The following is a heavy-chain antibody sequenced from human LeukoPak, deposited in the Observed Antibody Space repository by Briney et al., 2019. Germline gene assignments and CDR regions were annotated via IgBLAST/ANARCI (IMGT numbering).Heavy chain of an antibody. Sequence: GGSLRLSCAASGFTVSSYWMGWVRQAPGKGLEWVANIKQDGGETFYVDSVKGRFTISRDNAKNSLYLQMNSLRAEDTAVYYCARRGIAAYYWGQGTLVTVSS. J-gene: IGHJ4*02. V-gene: IGHV3-7*01. CDR2: IKQDGGET. CDR3: ARRGIAAYY. CDR1: GFTVSSYW. D-gene: IGHD6-13*01.